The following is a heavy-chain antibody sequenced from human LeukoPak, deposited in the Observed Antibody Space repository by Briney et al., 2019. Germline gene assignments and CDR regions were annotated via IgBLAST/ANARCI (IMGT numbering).Heavy chain of an antibody. CDR2: ISAGNGNT. CDR1: GGTFSSYA. V-gene: IGHV1-3*01. J-gene: IGHJ3*02. D-gene: IGHD3-22*01. CDR3: ARAHSRHYYDSSGYEGDAFDI. Sequence: ASVKVSCKASGGTFSSYAISWVRQAPGQRLEWMGWISAGNGNTKYSQNFQGRVTFISNTSATTAFMELSSLRSEDTAVYYCARAHSRHYYDSSGYEGDAFDIWGQGTMVTVSS.